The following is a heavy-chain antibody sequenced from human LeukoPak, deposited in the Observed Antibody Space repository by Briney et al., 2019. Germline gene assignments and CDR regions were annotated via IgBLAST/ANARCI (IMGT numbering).Heavy chain of an antibody. V-gene: IGHV4-39*06. CDR3: ARDLANTYYYDST. J-gene: IGHJ3*01. CDR1: GGSISSSSYY. D-gene: IGHD3-22*01. Sequence: SETLSLTCTVSGGSISSSSYYWGWIRQPPGKGLEWIGSIYYSGSTYYNPSLKSRVTISVDTSKNQFPLKLSSVTAADTAVYYCARDLANTYYYDSTWGQGTMVTVSS. CDR2: IYYSGST.